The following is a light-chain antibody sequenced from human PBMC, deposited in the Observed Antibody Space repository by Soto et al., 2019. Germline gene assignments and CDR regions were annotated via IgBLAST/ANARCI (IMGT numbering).Light chain of an antibody. CDR2: GAS. Sequence: EIVLTQSPGTLSLSPGERATLSCRASQSVSRSYLAWYQQKPGQAPRLLIYGASSRATGIPDRFSGSGSGPDFTLTISRLEPEDFAVYYCQQYGSSPYTFGQGTKLEIK. CDR1: QSVSRSY. CDR3: QQYGSSPYT. V-gene: IGKV3-20*01. J-gene: IGKJ2*01.